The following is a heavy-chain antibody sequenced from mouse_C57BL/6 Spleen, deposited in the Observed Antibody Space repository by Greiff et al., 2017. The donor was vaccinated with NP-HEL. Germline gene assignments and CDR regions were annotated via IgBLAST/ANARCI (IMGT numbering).Heavy chain of an antibody. J-gene: IGHJ2*01. CDR2: IDPSDSET. Sequence: QVQLQQPGAELVRPGSSVKLSCKASGYTFTSYWMHWVKQRPIQGLEWIGNIDPSDSETHYNQKFKDKATLTVDKSSSTAYMQLSSLTSEDSAVYYCARSDYGSSYFDYGGQGTTLTVSS. D-gene: IGHD1-1*01. CDR1: GYTFTSYW. CDR3: ARSDYGSSYFDY. V-gene: IGHV1-52*01.